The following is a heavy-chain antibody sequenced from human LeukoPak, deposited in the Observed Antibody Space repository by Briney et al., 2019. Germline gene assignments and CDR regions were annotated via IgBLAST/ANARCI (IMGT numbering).Heavy chain of an antibody. J-gene: IGHJ4*02. CDR3: ARDPSFDYEDAFDY. CDR2: INPSGGST. Sequence: ASVKVSCKASGGTFSSYAISWVRQAPGQGLEWMGIINPSGGSTSYAQKFQGRVTMTRDTSTSTVYMELSSLRSEDTAVYYCARDPSFDYEDAFDYWGQGTLVTVSS. V-gene: IGHV1-46*01. D-gene: IGHD3-9*01. CDR1: GGTFSSYA.